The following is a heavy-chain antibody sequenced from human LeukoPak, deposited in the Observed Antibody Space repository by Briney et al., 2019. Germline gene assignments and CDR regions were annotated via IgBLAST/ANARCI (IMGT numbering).Heavy chain of an antibody. D-gene: IGHD4-23*01. J-gene: IGHJ4*02. Sequence: SETRSLTCTVSGGSISSGSHHWGWFRQSPGKGLEWIGSIYDSRTIYYNPSLNSRVTISAVTSKNQFSLQLNSVTAADTAVYYCARHDGRSGGTMGALDSWGQGSLVTVSS. CDR2: IYDSRTI. CDR1: GGSISSGSHH. V-gene: IGHV4-39*01. CDR3: ARHDGRSGGTMGALDS.